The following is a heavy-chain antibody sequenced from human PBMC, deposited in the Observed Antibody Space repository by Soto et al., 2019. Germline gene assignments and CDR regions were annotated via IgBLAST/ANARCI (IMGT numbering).Heavy chain of an antibody. D-gene: IGHD4-17*01. CDR2: ISGSGGST. J-gene: IGHJ4*02. CDR3: ASGFSGDYNSY. CDR1: GFTFSSYA. V-gene: IGHV3-23*01. Sequence: PGGSLRLSCAASGFTFSSYAMSWVRQAPGKGLEWVSAISGSGGSTYYADSVKGRFTISRDNSKSTVYLQMKSLRAEDTAVYYCASGFSGDYNSYWGQGNLVTVSS.